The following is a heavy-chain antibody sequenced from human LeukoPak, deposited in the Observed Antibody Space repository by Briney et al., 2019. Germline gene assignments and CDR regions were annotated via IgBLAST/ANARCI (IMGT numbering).Heavy chain of an antibody. CDR3: ASGHLFDYGGNSENDAFDI. Sequence: SETLSLTCTVSGGSISSGGYYWSWIRQPPGKGLEWIGYIYHSGSTYYNPSLKSRVTISVDRSKNQFSLKLSSVTAADTAVYYCASGHLFDYGGNSENDAFDIWGQGTMVTVSS. CDR1: GGSISSGGYY. V-gene: IGHV4-30-2*01. J-gene: IGHJ3*02. CDR2: IYHSGST. D-gene: IGHD4-23*01.